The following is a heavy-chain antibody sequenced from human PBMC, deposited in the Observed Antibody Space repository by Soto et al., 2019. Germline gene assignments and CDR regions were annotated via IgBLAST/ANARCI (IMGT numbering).Heavy chain of an antibody. CDR3: ARSTSSTLNYYYGMDV. CDR2: MSYDGSTK. Sequence: XGSLILSCAAAGFSFSGFGMHWVRQAPVKGLEWVAVMSYDGSTKFYTDSVRGRFTIARDNAKNILYLQMNSLTIQDTAVFYCARSTSSTLNYYYGMDVWGQGSTVTVSS. V-gene: IGHV3-30*03. CDR1: GFSFSGFG. D-gene: IGHD6-6*01. J-gene: IGHJ6*02.